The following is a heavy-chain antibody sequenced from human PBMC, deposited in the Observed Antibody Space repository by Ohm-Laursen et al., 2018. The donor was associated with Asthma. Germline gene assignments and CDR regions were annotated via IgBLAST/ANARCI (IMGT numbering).Heavy chain of an antibody. CDR2: GGSYYDGGLK. CDR1: GYTFSRYS. J-gene: IGHJ4*02. Sequence: SLRLSCAASGYTFSRYSIHWVRQAPGKGLEWVAVGGSYYDGGLKYYADSVNGRFTVSRDDSKNTLYLQMNSLRPDDTAVYYCARDVMEWYLPAFNFWGRGPLVTVSS. CDR3: ARDVMEWYLPAFNF. D-gene: IGHD3-3*01. V-gene: IGHV3-30*03.